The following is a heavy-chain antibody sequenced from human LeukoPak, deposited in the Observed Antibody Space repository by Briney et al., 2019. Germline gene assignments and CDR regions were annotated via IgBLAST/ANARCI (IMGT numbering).Heavy chain of an antibody. Sequence: PGRSLRLSCAASGFTFSSYGMHWVRQAPGKGLEWVAVIGYDGSNKYYADSVKGRFTISRDNSKNTLYLQMNSLRAEDTAVYYCARDKEPGWFDPWGQGTLVTVSS. CDR2: IGYDGSNK. CDR1: GFTFSSYG. V-gene: IGHV3-33*01. CDR3: ARDKEPGWFDP. J-gene: IGHJ5*02.